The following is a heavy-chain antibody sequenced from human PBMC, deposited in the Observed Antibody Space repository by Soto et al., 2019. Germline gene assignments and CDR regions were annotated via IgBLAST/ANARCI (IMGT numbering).Heavy chain of an antibody. CDR1: GGSFSGYY. Sequence: QVQLQQWGAGLLKPSETLSLTCAVYGGSFSGYYWSWIRQPPGKGLEWIGEINHSGSTNYNPSLNSRVTISVDTSKNQFSLKLSSVTAADTAVYYCARVISIAAAGPRRGYFDYWGQGTLVTVSS. D-gene: IGHD6-13*01. CDR2: INHSGST. CDR3: ARVISIAAAGPRRGYFDY. J-gene: IGHJ4*02. V-gene: IGHV4-34*01.